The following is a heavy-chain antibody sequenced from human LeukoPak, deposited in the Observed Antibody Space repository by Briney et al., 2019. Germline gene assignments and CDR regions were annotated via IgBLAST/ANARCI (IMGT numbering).Heavy chain of an antibody. D-gene: IGHD2-15*01. J-gene: IGHJ4*02. CDR3: AREYCSGGSCYPGSFDY. V-gene: IGHV1-8*01. CDR1: GYTFTSYD. Sequence: ASVKVSCKAPGYTFTSYDINWVRQATGQGLEWMGWMNPNSGNTGYAQKFQGRVTMTRNTSISTAYMELSSLRSEDTAVYYCAREYCSGGSCYPGSFDYWGQGTLVTVSS. CDR2: MNPNSGNT.